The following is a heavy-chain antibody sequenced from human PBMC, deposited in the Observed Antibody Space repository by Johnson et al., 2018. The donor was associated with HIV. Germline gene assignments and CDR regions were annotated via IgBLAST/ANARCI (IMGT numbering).Heavy chain of an antibody. Sequence: VQLVESGGGLVQPGGSLRLSCAASGFTFDDYGMSWVRQAPGKGLEWVSVIYSGGSTYYADSVKGRFTISRDNSKNTLYLQMNSLRAEDTAVYYCARDNEDIVLVGAFDIWGQGTMVTVSS. CDR1: GFTFDDYG. CDR3: ARDNEDIVLVGAFDI. V-gene: IGHV3-66*02. D-gene: IGHD2-8*02. J-gene: IGHJ3*02. CDR2: IYSGGST.